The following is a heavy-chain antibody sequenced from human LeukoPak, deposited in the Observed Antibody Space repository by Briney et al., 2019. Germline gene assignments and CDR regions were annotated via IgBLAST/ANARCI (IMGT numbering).Heavy chain of an antibody. J-gene: IGHJ4*02. Sequence: SETLSLTCTVSGGSISGSSYHWGWIRQPPGKGLEWIGRMYYSGTTYYSPSLQSRVTISVDTSKNQFSLKLSSVTAADTAVYYCARHAQSGSQKHFDYWGQGTLVTVSS. D-gene: IGHD1-26*01. CDR1: GGSISGSSYH. CDR2: MYYSGTT. CDR3: ARHAQSGSQKHFDY. V-gene: IGHV4-39*01.